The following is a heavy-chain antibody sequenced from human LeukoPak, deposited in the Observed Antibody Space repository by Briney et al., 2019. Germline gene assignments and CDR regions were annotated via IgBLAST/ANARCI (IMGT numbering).Heavy chain of an antibody. CDR3: ARGERYYDSSGYYPSSANPGVFDY. V-gene: IGHV3-30*03. D-gene: IGHD3-22*01. J-gene: IGHJ4*02. CDR2: ISYDGSNK. Sequence: GGSLRLSCAASGFTFSSYSMNWVRQAPGKGLEWVAVISYDGSNKYYADSVKGRFTIPRDNSKNTLYLQMNSLRAEDTAVYYCARGERYYDSSGYYPSSANPGVFDYWGQGTLVTVSS. CDR1: GFTFSSYS.